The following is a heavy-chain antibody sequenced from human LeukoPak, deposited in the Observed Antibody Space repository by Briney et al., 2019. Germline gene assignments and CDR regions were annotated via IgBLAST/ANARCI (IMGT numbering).Heavy chain of an antibody. CDR3: ARDSNPGRAFDS. D-gene: IGHD3-10*01. CDR2: IYTTGST. J-gene: IGHJ3*01. V-gene: IGHV4-4*07. CDR1: GGSISSYY. Sequence: SETLSLTCTVSGGSISSYYWSWIRQPAGKGLEWIGRIYTTGSTNYNPSLKSRVTMSVDTSKNQFSLNLSSVTAADTAVYYCARDSNPGRAFDSWGQGTMVTVSS.